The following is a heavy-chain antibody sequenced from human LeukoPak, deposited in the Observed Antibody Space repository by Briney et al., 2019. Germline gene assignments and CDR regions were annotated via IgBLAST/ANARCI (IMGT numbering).Heavy chain of an antibody. J-gene: IGHJ4*02. CDR3: ARAMSIAARLQTIFDY. Sequence: PSETLSLTCTVSGGSISSSSYYWGWIRQPPGKGLEWIGSFYYSGSTYYNPSLKSRVTISVDTSKNQFSLKLSSATAADTAVYYCARAMSIAARLQTIFDYWGQGTLATVSS. D-gene: IGHD6-6*01. V-gene: IGHV4-39*07. CDR2: FYYSGST. CDR1: GGSISSSSYY.